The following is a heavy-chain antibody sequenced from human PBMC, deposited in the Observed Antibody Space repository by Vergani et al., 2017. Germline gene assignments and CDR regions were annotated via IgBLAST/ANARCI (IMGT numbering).Heavy chain of an antibody. Sequence: EVQLLESGGDLVQPGGSLRLSCAASGFTFIMHAMSWVRQAPGKGLEWVSTLSASDRRTHYADSVKGRFTISRDNSKNTLYLQMNSLRAEDTAVYYCAKSRKRWLQFWWIDYGSQGSLVTVSS. CDR2: LSASDRRT. J-gene: IGHJ4*02. D-gene: IGHD5-24*01. CDR3: AKSRKRWLQFWWIDY. CDR1: GFTFIMHA. V-gene: IGHV3-23*01.